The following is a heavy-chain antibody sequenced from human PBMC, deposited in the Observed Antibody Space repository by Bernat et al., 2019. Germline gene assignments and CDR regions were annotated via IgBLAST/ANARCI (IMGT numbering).Heavy chain of an antibody. CDR1: GGSISSSSYY. CDR3: ARQIREPKGYFDL. Sequence: QQSQVPGPGLVKSSETLSLTCTVSGGSISSSSYYWGWIRQPPGKGLEWIGSIYYSGSTYYNPSLKSRVTISVDTPKNQFSLKLSSVTAADTAVYYCARQIREPKGYFDLWGRGTLVTVSS. J-gene: IGHJ2*01. V-gene: IGHV4-39*01. D-gene: IGHD1-1*01. CDR2: IYYSGST.